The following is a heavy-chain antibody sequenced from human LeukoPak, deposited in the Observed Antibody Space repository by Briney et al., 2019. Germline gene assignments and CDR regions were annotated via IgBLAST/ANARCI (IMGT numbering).Heavy chain of an antibody. Sequence: GGSLRLSCAASGFSFSSSAMHWVRQAPGKGLDWVAFIHYDGNNKYYADSVKGRFTISRDNSKNTVYLQMNSLRPEDTAVYCCAARRLTVTTEIDYWGQGTLVTVSS. CDR2: IHYDGNNK. CDR1: GFSFSSSA. D-gene: IGHD4-17*01. CDR3: AARRLTVTTEIDY. V-gene: IGHV3-30*02. J-gene: IGHJ4*02.